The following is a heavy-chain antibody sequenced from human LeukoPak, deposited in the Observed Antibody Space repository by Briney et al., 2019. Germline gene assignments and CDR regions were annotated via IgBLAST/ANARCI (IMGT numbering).Heavy chain of an antibody. D-gene: IGHD2-15*01. V-gene: IGHV3-30*02. Sequence: AGGSLRLSCAASGFTFSSYGMHWVRQAPGKGLEWVAFIRYDGSNKYYADSVKGRFTISRDNSKNTLYLQMNSLRAGDTAVYYCAKDFGYYFDYWGQGTLVTVSS. CDR2: IRYDGSNK. J-gene: IGHJ4*02. CDR3: AKDFGYYFDY. CDR1: GFTFSSYG.